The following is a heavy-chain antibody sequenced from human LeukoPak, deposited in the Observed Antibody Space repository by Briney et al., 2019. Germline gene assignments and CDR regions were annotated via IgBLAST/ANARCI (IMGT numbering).Heavy chain of an antibody. CDR3: AREYSSSWFNNWFDP. J-gene: IGHJ5*02. CDR1: GFTFSSYS. D-gene: IGHD6-13*01. Sequence: GGSLRLSCAASGFTFSSYSMNWVRQAPGKGLEWVSSISSSCSYIYYADSVKGRFTISRDNAKNSLYLQMNSLRAEDTAVYYCAREYSSSWFNNWFDPWGQGTLVTVSS. V-gene: IGHV3-21*01. CDR2: ISSSCSYI.